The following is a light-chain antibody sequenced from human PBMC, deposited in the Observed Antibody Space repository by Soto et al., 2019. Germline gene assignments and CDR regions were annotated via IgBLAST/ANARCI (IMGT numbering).Light chain of an antibody. Sequence: QSALTQPASVSGAPGQSITISCIGTSSDVGNYNYVSWYQQYPGKAPKLMIYEVTNRPSGISTRFSGSKSGNTASLIISGLQAEDEADYYCGSYTSGSALVLFGGGTKLTVL. CDR3: GSYTSGSALVL. J-gene: IGLJ2*01. CDR1: SSDVGNYNY. CDR2: EVT. V-gene: IGLV2-14*01.